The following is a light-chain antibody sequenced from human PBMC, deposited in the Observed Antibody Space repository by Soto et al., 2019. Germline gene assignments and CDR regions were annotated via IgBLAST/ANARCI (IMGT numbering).Light chain of an antibody. CDR1: QTVNNNY. V-gene: IGKV3-20*01. CDR2: GAS. Sequence: ELVLTQSPGTLSLSPGEIATLSCSASQTVNNNYLAWYQQIPGQAPRLLISGASGRATGTPDRFSGSASGTDFTLTISRLEPEDFAVYYCQQYGSSPLTFGGGTKVDIK. CDR3: QQYGSSPLT. J-gene: IGKJ4*01.